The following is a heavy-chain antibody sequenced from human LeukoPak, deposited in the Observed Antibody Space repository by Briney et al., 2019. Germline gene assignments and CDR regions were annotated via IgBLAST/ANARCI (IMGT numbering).Heavy chain of an antibody. Sequence: GGSLRLSCAASGFTFSSYAMSWVRQAPGKGLEWVSAISGSGGSTYYADSVKDRFTISRDNSKNTLYLQMNSLRAEDTAVYYCAKMGRGGNPLAHIDYWGQGTLVTVSS. CDR1: GFTFSSYA. D-gene: IGHD1-14*01. CDR3: AKMGRGGNPLAHIDY. V-gene: IGHV3-23*01. J-gene: IGHJ4*02. CDR2: ISGSGGST.